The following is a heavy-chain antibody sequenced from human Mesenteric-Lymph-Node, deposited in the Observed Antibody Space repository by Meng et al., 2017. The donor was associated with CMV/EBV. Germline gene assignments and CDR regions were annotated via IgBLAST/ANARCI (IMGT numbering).Heavy chain of an antibody. CDR2: INPNTGGT. D-gene: IGHD1-26*01. CDR3: ATNPRNTGTYYIY. J-gene: IGHJ4*02. Sequence: ASVKVSCKASGYTFTGYYLHWVRQAPGQGLEWMGWINPNTGGTDCAQKFQGRVTMTRDTSISTAYMELSSLRSDDTAVFYCATNPRNTGTYYIYWGQGTLVTVSS. V-gene: IGHV1-2*02. CDR1: GYTFTGYY.